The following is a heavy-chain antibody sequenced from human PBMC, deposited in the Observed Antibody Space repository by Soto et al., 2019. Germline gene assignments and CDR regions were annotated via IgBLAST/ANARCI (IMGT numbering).Heavy chain of an antibody. CDR1: GGSISSGGYY. Sequence: SETLSLTCTVSGGSISSGGYYWSWIRQPPGKGLEWIGYIYYSGTTDYNPSLKSRVTISVDTSKSQFSLKLSSVTAADTPVYYCARGGYYFYYGMDVWGKGTRVTVSS. J-gene: IGHJ6*04. V-gene: IGHV4-31*03. CDR3: ARGGYYFYYGMDV. CDR2: IYYSGTT.